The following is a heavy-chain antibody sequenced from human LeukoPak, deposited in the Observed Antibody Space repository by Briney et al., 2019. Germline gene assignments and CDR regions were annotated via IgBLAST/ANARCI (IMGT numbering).Heavy chain of an antibody. Sequence: GGSLRLSCTASGFTFGDYAMSWVRLAPGKGLGWVGFIRSKAYGGTTEYAASVKGRFTISRDDSKSIAHLQMNSLKTEDTAVYYCTRYYEILTGYYTDYWGQGTLVTVSS. CDR3: TRYYEILTGYYTDY. J-gene: IGHJ4*02. V-gene: IGHV3-49*04. CDR2: IRSKAYGGTT. CDR1: GFTFGDYA. D-gene: IGHD3-9*01.